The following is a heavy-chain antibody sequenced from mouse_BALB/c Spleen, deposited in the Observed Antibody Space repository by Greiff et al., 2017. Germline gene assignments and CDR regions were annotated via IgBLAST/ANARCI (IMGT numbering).Heavy chain of an antibody. CDR3: AYGYGPIDY. CDR2: IDPANGNT. Sequence: EVKLMESGAELVKPGASVKLSCTASGFNIKDSYMHWVKQRPEQGLEWIGRIDPANGNTKYDPKFQGKATITAATSSNTAYLQLSSLTAEDTAVYYCAYGYGPIDYWGQGTSVTVSS. D-gene: IGHD2-2*01. J-gene: IGHJ4*01. V-gene: IGHV14-3*02. CDR1: GFNIKDSY.